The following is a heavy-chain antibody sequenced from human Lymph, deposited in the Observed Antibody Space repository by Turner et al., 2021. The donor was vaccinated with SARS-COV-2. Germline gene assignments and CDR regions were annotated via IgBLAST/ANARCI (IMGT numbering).Heavy chain of an antibody. J-gene: IGHJ4*02. CDR1: GFTFSTYS. Sequence: EVQLVESGGGLVKPGGSLRLSSPASGFTFSTYSMNWVRQAPGKGLEWISSISSSSSYIYYADSVKGRFTISRDDAKNSLYLQMNSLRAEDTAVYYCARDIPTTADYFDYWGQGTLVTVSS. CDR2: ISSSSSYI. V-gene: IGHV3-21*01. CDR3: ARDIPTTADYFDY. D-gene: IGHD4-17*01.